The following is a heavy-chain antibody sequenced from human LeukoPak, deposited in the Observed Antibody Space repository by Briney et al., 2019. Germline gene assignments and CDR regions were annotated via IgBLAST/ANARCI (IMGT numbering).Heavy chain of an antibody. Sequence: PGRSLRLSCAASGFTFDDFAMHWVRRAPGKGREWVSGISWNSGSIGYADSVKGRFTISRDNAKNSLYLQMNSLRAEDTALYYCAKDGIAAAGRWNWFDPWGQGTLVTVSS. CDR3: AKDGIAAAGRWNWFDP. D-gene: IGHD6-13*01. CDR2: ISWNSGSI. V-gene: IGHV3-9*01. J-gene: IGHJ5*02. CDR1: GFTFDDFA.